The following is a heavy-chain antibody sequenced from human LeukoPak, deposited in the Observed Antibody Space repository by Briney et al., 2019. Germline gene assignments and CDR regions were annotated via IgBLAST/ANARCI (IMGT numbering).Heavy chain of an antibody. D-gene: IGHD3-10*01. J-gene: IGHJ6*03. V-gene: IGHV4-59*01. CDR3: ARVTESYGSGRRHNYYYYYMDV. CDR1: GGSISSYY. Sequence: SETLSLTCTVSGGSISSYYWSWLRQPPGKGLEWIGYIYYSGNTNDNPSLKSRVTISVDTSKNQFSLKLSSVTAADTAVYYCARVTESYGSGRRHNYYYYYMDVWGKGTTVTISS. CDR2: IYYSGNT.